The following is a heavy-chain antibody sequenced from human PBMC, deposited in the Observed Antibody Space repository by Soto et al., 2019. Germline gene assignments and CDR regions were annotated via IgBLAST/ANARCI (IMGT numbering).Heavy chain of an antibody. Sequence: QVQLVQSGAEVKKPGASVKVSCKASGYTFTSYAMHWVRQAPGQRLEWMGWINAGNGNTKYSQKFQGRVTITRDTSASTAYMELSSLRSEDTAVYYCATLALDYYGSGSYFDYWGQGTLVTDSS. V-gene: IGHV1-3*01. J-gene: IGHJ4*02. CDR1: GYTFTSYA. CDR3: ATLALDYYGSGSYFDY. CDR2: INAGNGNT. D-gene: IGHD3-10*01.